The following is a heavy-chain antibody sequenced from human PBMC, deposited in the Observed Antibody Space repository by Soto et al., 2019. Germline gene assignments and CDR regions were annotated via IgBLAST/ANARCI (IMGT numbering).Heavy chain of an antibody. D-gene: IGHD1-26*01. CDR1: GYRFTTSW. CDR3: VRVSSIVGGLDGYFDY. Sequence: GESLKISCKGSGYRFTTSWITWVRQMPGRGLEWMGIIHPGDSDTRHSPSFQGQVTISADKSISTAHLQWSSLKASDTAMYYCVRVSSIVGGLDGYFDYWGQGTLVTVSS. CDR2: IHPGDSDT. J-gene: IGHJ4*02. V-gene: IGHV5-51*01.